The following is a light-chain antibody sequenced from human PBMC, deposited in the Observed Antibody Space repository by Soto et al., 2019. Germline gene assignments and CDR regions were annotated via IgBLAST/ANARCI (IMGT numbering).Light chain of an antibody. CDR1: QSVSSSY. CDR3: QQFSSYPLT. J-gene: IGKJ4*01. CDR2: GAS. V-gene: IGKV3-20*01. Sequence: EIVLTQSPGTLSLSPGERATLSGRASQSVSSSYLAWYQQKPGQAPRLLIYGASSRATGIPDRFSGGGSGTDFTLTISRLEPEDFAVYYCQQFSSYPLTFGGGTKVDIK.